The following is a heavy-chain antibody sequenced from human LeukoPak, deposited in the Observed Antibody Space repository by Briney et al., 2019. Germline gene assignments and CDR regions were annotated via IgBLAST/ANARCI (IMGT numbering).Heavy chain of an antibody. V-gene: IGHV1-69*13. CDR3: ARAGGYYDFWSGLDY. J-gene: IGHJ4*02. D-gene: IGHD3-3*01. Sequence: SVKVSCKASGGTFSSYAISWVRQAPGQGLEWMGGIIPIFGTANYAQKFQGRVTITADESTSTAYMELSSLRSEDTAVYYCARAGGYYDFWSGLDYWGQGTLVTVSS. CDR1: GGTFSSYA. CDR2: IIPIFGTA.